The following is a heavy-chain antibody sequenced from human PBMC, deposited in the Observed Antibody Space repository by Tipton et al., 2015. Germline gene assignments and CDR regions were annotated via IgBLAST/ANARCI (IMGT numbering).Heavy chain of an antibody. CDR3: ACHDYDLLTRDYQTVDY. CDR1: GFTFGTYE. CDR2: ISHGGNT. J-gene: IGHJ4*02. V-gene: IGHV4-38-2*01. Sequence: LRLSCAASGFTFGTYEMNWVRQAPGKGLEWIGTISHGGNTFYNPSLKSRVTISADTSKNQFSLRLSSVTAADTAVYYCACHDYDLLTRDYQTVDYWGQGTLVTVSS. D-gene: IGHD3-9*01.